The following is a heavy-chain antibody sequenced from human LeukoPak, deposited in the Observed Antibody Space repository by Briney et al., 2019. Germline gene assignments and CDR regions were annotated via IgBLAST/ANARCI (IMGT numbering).Heavy chain of an antibody. J-gene: IGHJ4*02. CDR2: IRSKAYGCTT. CDR3: TRLRFLEWLFPDY. CDR1: GFTFGDYA. Sequence: PGRSLRLSCTASGFTFGDYAMSWVGQGPGKGREWGGFIRSKAYGCTTEYAATVKSRLTISRDDAKSIAYLQMNSLKTEDTAVYYCTRLRFLEWLFPDYWGQGTLVTVSS. V-gene: IGHV3-49*04. D-gene: IGHD3-3*01.